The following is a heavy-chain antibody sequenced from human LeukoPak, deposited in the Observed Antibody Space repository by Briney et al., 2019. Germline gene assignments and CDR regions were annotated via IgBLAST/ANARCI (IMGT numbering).Heavy chain of an antibody. J-gene: IGHJ5*02. D-gene: IGHD6-13*01. CDR2: ISGSGGST. Sequence: PGGSLRLSCAASGFTFSSYAMSWVRQAPGKGLEWVSAISGSGGSTYYADSVKGRFTISRDNSKNTLYLQMNSLRAEDTALYYCAKSGGSSWYEDWFDPWGQGTLVTVSS. V-gene: IGHV3-23*01. CDR3: AKSGGSSWYEDWFDP. CDR1: GFTFSSYA.